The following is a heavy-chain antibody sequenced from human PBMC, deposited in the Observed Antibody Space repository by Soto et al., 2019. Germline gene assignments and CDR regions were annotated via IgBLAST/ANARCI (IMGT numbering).Heavy chain of an antibody. V-gene: IGHV4-59*04. CDR3: ACIFSGGYGYGFYYYGMDV. CDR1: GGSISSYY. Sequence: SATLYLTCTVSGGSISSYYWSCIRQPPGKGLEWIGYIYYSGSTYYNPSLKSRVTISVDTSKNQFSLKLSSVTAADTAVYYCACIFSGGYGYGFYYYGMDVWGQGTTVTVSS. CDR2: IYYSGST. D-gene: IGHD5-18*01. J-gene: IGHJ6*02.